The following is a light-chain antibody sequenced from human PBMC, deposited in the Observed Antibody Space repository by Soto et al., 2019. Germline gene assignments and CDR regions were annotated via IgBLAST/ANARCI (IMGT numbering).Light chain of an antibody. CDR2: STN. CDR1: SGSVSTSDY. J-gene: IGLJ3*02. Sequence: QTVVTQEPAFSVSPGGTVTLTCGLSSGSVSTSDYPSWYQQTPGQAPRTLIYSTNTRSSGVPDRFSGSILGNKAALTITGAQADDECDYYCVLYLGSGISVFGGGTKVTVL. V-gene: IGLV8-61*01. CDR3: VLYLGSGISV.